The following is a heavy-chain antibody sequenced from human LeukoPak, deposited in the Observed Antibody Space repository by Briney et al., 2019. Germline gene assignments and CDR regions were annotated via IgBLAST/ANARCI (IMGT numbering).Heavy chain of an antibody. V-gene: IGHV4-59*08. J-gene: IGHJ4*02. CDR3: ARHKGSSWSYYFDY. CDR2: IYYSGST. CDR1: GGSISSYY. D-gene: IGHD6-13*01. Sequence: SETLSLTCTVSGGSISSYYWSWIRQPPGKGLEWIGYIYYSGSTNYNPSLKSRVTISVDTSKSQFSLKLSSVTAADTAVYYCARHKGSSWSYYFDYWGQGTLVTVSS.